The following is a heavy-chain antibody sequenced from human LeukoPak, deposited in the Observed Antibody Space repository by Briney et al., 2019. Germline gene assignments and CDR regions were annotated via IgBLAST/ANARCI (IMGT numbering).Heavy chain of an antibody. CDR2: IYSGGST. V-gene: IGHV3-53*01. CDR3: ARGRIAVSVFDF. J-gene: IGHJ4*02. Sequence: GGSLRLSCAASGFTVSTNYMNWVRQAPGKGLEWVSVIYSGGSTYYADSVKGRFTISRDNSKNTLYLQMNSLRAEDTAVYYCARGRIAVSVFDFWGQGTLVTVSS. CDR1: GFTVSTNY. D-gene: IGHD6-19*01.